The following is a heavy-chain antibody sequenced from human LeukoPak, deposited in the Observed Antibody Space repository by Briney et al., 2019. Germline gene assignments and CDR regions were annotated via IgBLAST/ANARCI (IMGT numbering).Heavy chain of an antibody. CDR1: GYTFTSYG. CDR2: ISAYNGNT. J-gene: IGHJ4*02. CDR3: ATERYPPLRWTKTFDY. V-gene: IGHV1-18*01. D-gene: IGHD4-23*01. Sequence: ASVKVSCKASGYTFTSYGISWVRQAPGQGLEWMGWISAYNGNTNYAQKLQGRGTMTTDTSTSTAYMELRSLRSDDTAVYYCATERYPPLRWTKTFDYWGQGTLVTVSS.